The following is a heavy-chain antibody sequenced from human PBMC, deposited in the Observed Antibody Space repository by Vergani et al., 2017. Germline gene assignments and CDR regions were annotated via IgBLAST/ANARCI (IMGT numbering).Heavy chain of an antibody. CDR1: GFTFSSYE. V-gene: IGHV3-48*03. Sequence: EVQLVESGGGLVQPGGSLRLSCAASGFTFSSYEMNWVRQAPGKGLEWVSYISSSSSTIYYADSVKGRFTISRDNAKNSLYLQMNSLRAEDTAVYYCARLPGGGNLNYREGARDYYYYGMDVWGQGTTVTVSS. CDR3: ARLPGGGNLNYREGARDYYYYGMDV. J-gene: IGHJ6*02. CDR2: ISSSSSTI. D-gene: IGHD1-7*01.